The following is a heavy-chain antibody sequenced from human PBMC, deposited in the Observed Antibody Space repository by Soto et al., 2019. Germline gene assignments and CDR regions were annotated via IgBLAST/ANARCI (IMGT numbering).Heavy chain of an antibody. D-gene: IGHD3-22*01. CDR2: ISSQAFGGTT. V-gene: IGHV3-49*04. CDR1: GFTFDDYA. J-gene: IGHJ4*02. Sequence: LRLSCTVSGFTFDDYAMSWVRQAPGKGLEWVGFISSQAFGGTTEYAASVEGRFTISTDESKTIAYLQMNSLKAADTAVYFCATVYFYDSSADYYFDYWGQGTLVTVSS. CDR3: ATVYFYDSSADYYFDY.